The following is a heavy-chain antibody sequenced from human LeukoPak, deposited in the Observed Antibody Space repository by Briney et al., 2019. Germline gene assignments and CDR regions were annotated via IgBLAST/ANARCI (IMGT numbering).Heavy chain of an antibody. V-gene: IGHV3-7*01. J-gene: IGHJ4*02. Sequence: GGSLRLSCAASGFTFSSHWMSWVRQAPGKGLEWVASIKQDGDEKYYVDSVKGRFTISRDNAKNSLYLQMNSLRAEDTAVYYCARRIMITFGGVIVYFDYWGQGTLVTVSS. CDR3: ARRIMITFGGVIVYFDY. D-gene: IGHD3-16*02. CDR1: GFTFSSHW. CDR2: IKQDGDEK.